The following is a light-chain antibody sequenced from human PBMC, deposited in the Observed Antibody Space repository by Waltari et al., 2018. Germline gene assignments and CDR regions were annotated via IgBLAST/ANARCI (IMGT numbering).Light chain of an antibody. J-gene: IGLJ3*02. V-gene: IGLV2-14*03. CDR1: SSDVGGYNY. CDR2: DVS. CDR3: SSYTSSSTLV. Sequence: QSALPQPASVSGSPGQSITISCTATSSDVGGYNYVSWYQQHPGKAPKLMIFDVSNRPSGVSNRFSGSKSGNTASLTISGLQAEDEADYYCSSYTSSSTLVFGGGTKLTVL.